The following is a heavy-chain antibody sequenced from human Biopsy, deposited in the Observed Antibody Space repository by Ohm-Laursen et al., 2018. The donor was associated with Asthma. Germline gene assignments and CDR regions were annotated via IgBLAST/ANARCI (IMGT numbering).Heavy chain of an antibody. J-gene: IGHJ5*02. CDR2: IYWDDYN. D-gene: IGHD3-9*01. V-gene: IGHV2-5*02. CDR3: ALSQDSGFDDHSPSWFDP. Sequence: TQTLTLTSSFSGFSLRTPGVGVGWIRQSPGKALEWLALIYWDDYNLFRPSLKGRLTTTKDPSKNQVVLTMTKMDPVDSGTYYCALSQDSGFDDHSPSWFDPWGQGTLVTVSS. CDR1: GFSLRTPGVG.